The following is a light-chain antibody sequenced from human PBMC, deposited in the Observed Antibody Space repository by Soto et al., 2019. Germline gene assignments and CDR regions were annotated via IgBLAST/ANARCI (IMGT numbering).Light chain of an antibody. Sequence: DIVMTQSPASLAVSLGERATINCKSSQSVLDSSNNRNYLAWYQQKPGQPPKLLIYWASTRESGVPGRFRGSGSGTAFTLTFNSLQAEDVAVYYCQQYYSTSSITFGQGTRLEIK. V-gene: IGKV4-1*01. CDR1: QSVLDSSNNRNY. J-gene: IGKJ5*01. CDR3: QQYYSTSSIT. CDR2: WAS.